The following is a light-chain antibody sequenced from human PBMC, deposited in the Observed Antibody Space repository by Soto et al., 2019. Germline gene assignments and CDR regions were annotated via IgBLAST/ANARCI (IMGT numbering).Light chain of an antibody. J-gene: IGLJ1*01. V-gene: IGLV2-14*01. Sequence: QSALTQPASVSGSPGQSITISCTGTSSDVGGYNYVSWYQQHPGKAPKLIIYEVSNRPSGDSNRFSGSKSGNTASLTISGLQAEDEADYYCNSYTSKSTGVFGTGTKLTVL. CDR1: SSDVGGYNY. CDR3: NSYTSKSTGV. CDR2: EVS.